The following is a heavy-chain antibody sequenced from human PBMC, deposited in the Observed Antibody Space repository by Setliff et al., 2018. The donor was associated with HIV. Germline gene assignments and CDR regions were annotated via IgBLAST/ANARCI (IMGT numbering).Heavy chain of an antibody. CDR1: SGSIHSGSYY. Sequence: PSETLSLTCIVSSGSIHSGSYYWSWIRQPVGKGLEWIGRIYTSGSTDYNSSLKSRVAISVDTSKNHFSLNLTSVTAADTAIYFCARVGGKGYSNFLDSWGQGLLVTVSS. V-gene: IGHV4-61*02. D-gene: IGHD2-15*01. CDR3: ARVGGKGYSNFLDS. CDR2: IYTSGST. J-gene: IGHJ4*02.